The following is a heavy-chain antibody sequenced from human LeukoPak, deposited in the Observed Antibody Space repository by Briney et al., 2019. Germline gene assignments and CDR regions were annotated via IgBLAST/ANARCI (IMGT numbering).Heavy chain of an antibody. V-gene: IGHV1-69*05. J-gene: IGHJ3*02. D-gene: IGHD3-16*01. CDR1: GGTFSSYA. Sequence: SVKVSCKASGGTFSSYAISWVRQAPGQGLEWMGGIIPIFGTANYAQKFQGRVTMTTDTSTSTAYMELRSLRSDDTAVYYCARPMGFDAFDIWGQGTMVTVSS. CDR3: ARPMGFDAFDI. CDR2: IIPIFGTA.